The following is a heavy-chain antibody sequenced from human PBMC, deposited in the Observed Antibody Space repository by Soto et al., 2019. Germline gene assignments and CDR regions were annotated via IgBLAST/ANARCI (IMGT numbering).Heavy chain of an antibody. D-gene: IGHD3-22*01. Sequence: SETLSLTCAVYGGSFSGYYWSWIRQPPGKGLEWIGEINHSGSTNYNPSLKSRVTISVDTSKNQFSLKLSSVTAADTAVYYCARGRLIPITMIVVVTYGMDVWGQGTTVTVSS. CDR2: INHSGST. CDR1: GGSFSGYY. V-gene: IGHV4-34*01. J-gene: IGHJ6*02. CDR3: ARGRLIPITMIVVVTYGMDV.